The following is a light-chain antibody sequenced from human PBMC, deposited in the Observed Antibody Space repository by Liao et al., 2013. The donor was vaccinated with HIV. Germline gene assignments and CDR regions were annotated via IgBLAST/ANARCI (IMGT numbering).Light chain of an antibody. CDR1: KIGSES. Sequence: SYVLTQPASVSVAPGNTATITCGGGKIGSESVHWYQQRPGQAPILVIYYDTDRPSGIPERFSGSNSGDTATLTISRVEAGDEADYYCQVWDRSGDHWVFGGGTKLTVL. CDR3: QVWDRSGDHWV. J-gene: IGLJ3*02. CDR2: YDT. V-gene: IGLV3-21*04.